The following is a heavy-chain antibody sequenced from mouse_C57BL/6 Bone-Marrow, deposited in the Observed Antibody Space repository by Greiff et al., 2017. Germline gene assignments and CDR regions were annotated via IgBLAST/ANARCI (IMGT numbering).Heavy chain of an antibody. CDR1: GYTFTDYN. Sequence: EVQLQQSGPELVKPGASVKIPCKASGYTFTDYNMDWVKQSHGKSLEWIGDINPNNGGTIYNQKFKGKATLTVDKSSSKAYMELRSLTSEDTAVYYCARGHYYGSSSYYFDYWGQGTTLTVSS. CDR3: ARGHYYGSSSYYFDY. CDR2: INPNNGGT. V-gene: IGHV1-18*01. D-gene: IGHD1-1*01. J-gene: IGHJ2*01.